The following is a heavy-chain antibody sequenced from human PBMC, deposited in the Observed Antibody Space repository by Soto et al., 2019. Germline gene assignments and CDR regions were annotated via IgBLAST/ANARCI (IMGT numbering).Heavy chain of an antibody. CDR2: IIGSGGST. V-gene: IGHV3-23*01. CDR3: AKGNSWSPALVLDI. CDR1: EFTFSSYA. J-gene: IGHJ3*02. D-gene: IGHD1-7*01. Sequence: PGGFMRLPCAAFEFTFSSYAMSWVRQAPRKGLEWVSAIIGSGGSTYYADSVKGRFTISRDSSKNTLYLQMNSLRAEDTAVYYYAKGNSWSPALVLDIWGQGTMVTVSS.